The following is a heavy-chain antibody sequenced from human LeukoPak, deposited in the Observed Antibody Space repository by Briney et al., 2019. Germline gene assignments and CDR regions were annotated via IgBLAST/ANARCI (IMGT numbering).Heavy chain of an antibody. Sequence: GGSLRLSCAASGFTLSSYSMLWVRQAPGKGLEFVSAISKNGRNTYYGNSMKGRFTISRDISKNTLYLQMGSLRPEDMAVYYCARVDSGSACASWGQGILVTVSS. CDR2: ISKNGRNT. V-gene: IGHV3-64*01. CDR1: GFTLSSYS. J-gene: IGHJ1*01. CDR3: ARVDSGSACAS. D-gene: IGHD6-19*01.